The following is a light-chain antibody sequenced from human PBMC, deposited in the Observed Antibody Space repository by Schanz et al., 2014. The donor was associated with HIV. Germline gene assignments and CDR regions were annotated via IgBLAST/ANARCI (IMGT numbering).Light chain of an antibody. CDR2: AAS. CDR1: QDIRNH. CDR3: LHHNTYPRT. J-gene: IGKJ1*01. Sequence: DIQMTQSPSAMSASVGDRVTITCRASQDIRNHLAWFQQKPGKVPQRLIYAASSLQSGVPSRFSGSGSGTEFTLTISSLQPEDFATYYCLHHNTYPRTFGQGTKVEIK. V-gene: IGKV1-17*03.